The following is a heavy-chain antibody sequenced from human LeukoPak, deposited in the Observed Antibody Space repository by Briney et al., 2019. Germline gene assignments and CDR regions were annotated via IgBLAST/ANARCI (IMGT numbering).Heavy chain of an antibody. D-gene: IGHD3-10*01. CDR1: GGSIRITSYY. J-gene: IGHJ4*02. CDR2: IYFSGRT. CDR3: ARGGSYWDS. Sequence: PSETLSPTCTVSGGSIRITSYYWGWIRQSPGREPEWIGSIYFSGRTHYNPSLEGRVTISVDTSNNQFSLRLNSVTAADTAVYYCARGGSYWDSWGQGTLVTVSS. V-gene: IGHV4-39*07.